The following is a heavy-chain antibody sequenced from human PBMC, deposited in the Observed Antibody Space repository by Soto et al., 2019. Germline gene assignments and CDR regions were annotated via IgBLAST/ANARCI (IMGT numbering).Heavy chain of an antibody. Sequence: EVLLVESGGGVVQPEGSLKLSCVASGFVFKDSSIHWVRQASGKGLEWVGSIRDRAYNYATAYTASVKGRFTISRDDSTNTAYLQMNSQRTEDPAIYYCTRLISAAQDYWGQGTLVTVSS. J-gene: IGHJ4*02. V-gene: IGHV3-73*01. CDR2: IRDRAYNYAT. CDR3: TRLISAAQDY. CDR1: GFVFKDSS. D-gene: IGHD3-10*01.